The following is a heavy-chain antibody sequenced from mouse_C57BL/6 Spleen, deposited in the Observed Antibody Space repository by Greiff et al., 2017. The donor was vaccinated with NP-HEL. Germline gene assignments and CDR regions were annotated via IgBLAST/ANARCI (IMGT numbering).Heavy chain of an antibody. V-gene: IGHV1-69*01. CDR1: GYTFTSYW. Sequence: VQLQQPGAELVMPGASVKLSCKASGYTFTSYWMHWVKQRPGQGLEWIGEIDPSDSYTNYNQKFKGKSTLTVDKSSSTAYMQLSSLTSEDSAVYYCARSPDDYGRKDFDVWGTGTTVTGSS. J-gene: IGHJ1*03. D-gene: IGHD1-1*01. CDR3: ARSPDDYGRKDFDV. CDR2: IDPSDSYT.